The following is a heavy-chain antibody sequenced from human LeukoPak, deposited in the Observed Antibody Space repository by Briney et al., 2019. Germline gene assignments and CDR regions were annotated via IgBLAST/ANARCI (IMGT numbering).Heavy chain of an antibody. D-gene: IGHD6-19*01. CDR3: ARVEAVAGEPLDY. CDR2: ISSSSSYI. CDR1: GFTVTNDY. Sequence: GGSLRLSCAVSGFTVTNDYMNWVRQAPGKGLEWVSSISSSSSYIYYADSVKGRFTISRDNAKNLLYLQMNSLRAEDTAVYYCARVEAVAGEPLDYWGQGTLVTVSS. J-gene: IGHJ4*02. V-gene: IGHV3-21*01.